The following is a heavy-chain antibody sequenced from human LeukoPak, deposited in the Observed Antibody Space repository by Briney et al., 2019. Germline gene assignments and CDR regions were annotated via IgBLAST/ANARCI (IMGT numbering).Heavy chain of an antibody. Sequence: ASVKVSCKASGYTFTSYYMHWVRQAPGQGLEWMGWISAYNGNTNYAQKLQGRVTMTTDTSTSTAYMELRSLRSDDTAVYYCARGGQLWLYYYYYYMDVWGKGTTVTVSS. CDR3: ARGGQLWLYYYYYYMDV. D-gene: IGHD5-18*01. CDR1: GYTFTSYY. J-gene: IGHJ6*03. V-gene: IGHV1-18*04. CDR2: ISAYNGNT.